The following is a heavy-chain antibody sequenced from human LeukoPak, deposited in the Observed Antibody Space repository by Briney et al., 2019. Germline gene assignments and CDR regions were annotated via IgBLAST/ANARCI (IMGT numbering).Heavy chain of an antibody. CDR1: GGSISSGGYY. CDR2: IYYSGST. CDR3: AREREDIKLMLYAYYFDY. V-gene: IGHV4-31*03. Sequence: SQTLSLTCTVSGGSISSGGYYWSWIRQHPGKGLEWIGYIYYSGSTYYNPSLKSRVTISVDTSKNQFSLKLSSVTAADTAVYYCAREREDIKLMLYAYYFDYWGQGTLVTVSS. J-gene: IGHJ4*02. D-gene: IGHD2-8*01.